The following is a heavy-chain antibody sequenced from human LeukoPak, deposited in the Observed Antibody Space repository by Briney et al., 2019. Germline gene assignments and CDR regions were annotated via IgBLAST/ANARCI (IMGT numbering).Heavy chain of an antibody. J-gene: IGHJ4*02. V-gene: IGHV4-39*01. Sequence: SETLSLTCTVSGGSIRSSYYYWGWIRQPPGKGLEWIGSIYDSGSTYYNPSLKSRVTISVDTSKNQFSLKLSSVTAADTAVYYCARVASDSYDSSGYQPYFDYWGQGTLVTVSS. CDR1: GGSIRSSYYY. CDR2: IYDSGST. CDR3: ARVASDSYDSSGYQPYFDY. D-gene: IGHD3-22*01.